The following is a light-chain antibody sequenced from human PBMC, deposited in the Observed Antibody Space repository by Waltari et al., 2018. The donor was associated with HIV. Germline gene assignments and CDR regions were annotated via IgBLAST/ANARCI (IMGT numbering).Light chain of an antibody. J-gene: IGLJ2*01. CDR1: SSDIGAYNY. CDR2: DVS. Sequence: QSALTQAASVSGSPGQSITISCTGTSSDIGAYNYVSWYQQQPGKAPKLMIYDVSNRPSGVSNRFSGSNSGNTASLTISGLQAEDEADYYCSSYTTSSTLVFGGGTKLTVL. V-gene: IGLV2-14*03. CDR3: SSYTTSSTLV.